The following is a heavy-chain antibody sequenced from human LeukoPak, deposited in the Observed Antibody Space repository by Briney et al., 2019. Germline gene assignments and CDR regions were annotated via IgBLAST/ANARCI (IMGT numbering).Heavy chain of an antibody. J-gene: IGHJ4*02. CDR3: ARQIYGGKSGNLQDY. Sequence: GESLKISCKASAYRFTTFWISWVRQMPGKGLEWMGRITPSDSYTNYSPSFRGHVTISADKSSTTAYLQWSSLKASDTAMYYCARQIYGGKSGNLQDYWGQGTLVTVSS. CDR1: AYRFTTFW. D-gene: IGHD4-23*01. CDR2: ITPSDSYT. V-gene: IGHV5-10-1*01.